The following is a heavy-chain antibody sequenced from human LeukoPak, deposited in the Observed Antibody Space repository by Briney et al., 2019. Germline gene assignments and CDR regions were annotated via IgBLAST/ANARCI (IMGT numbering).Heavy chain of an antibody. CDR2: INPSGGFT. CDR3: ARDRPNVDSSGYYSRHDAFDV. Sequence: ASVKVSCKASGYSFSTHWMHWVRQAPGQGLEWMGIINPSGGFTSYAQKLQGRVTVTRDMSTSTVYMELSNLRSEDTAVYHCARDRPNVDSSGYYSRHDAFDVWGQGTMVTVSS. J-gene: IGHJ3*01. V-gene: IGHV1-46*01. D-gene: IGHD3-22*01. CDR1: GYSFSTHW.